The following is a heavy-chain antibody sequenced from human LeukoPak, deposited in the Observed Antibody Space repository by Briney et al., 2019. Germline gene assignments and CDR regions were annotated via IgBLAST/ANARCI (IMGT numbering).Heavy chain of an antibody. Sequence: ASVKVSCKASGYTFIDYYMHWVRQAPGQGLEWIGWISPNSGGTKYVQKFQGRVTMTRDTSITTVYMELSGLSFDDTAVYYCARGGGSYSVTYWGKGPLLTVS. J-gene: IGHJ4*02. CDR3: ARGGGSYSVTY. V-gene: IGHV1-2*02. CDR2: ISPNSGGT. D-gene: IGHD1-26*01. CDR1: GYTFIDYY.